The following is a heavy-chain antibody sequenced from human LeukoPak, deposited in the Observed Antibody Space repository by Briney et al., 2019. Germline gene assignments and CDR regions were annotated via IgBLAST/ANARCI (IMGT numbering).Heavy chain of an antibody. V-gene: IGHV4-61*02. D-gene: IGHD3-10*01. CDR1: GGSISSGSYY. J-gene: IGHJ5*02. CDR2: IYTSGST. CDR3: ARDQGVVRGTLGWFDP. Sequence: SETLSLTCTVSGGSISSGSYYWSWIRQPAGKGLEWIGRIYTSGSTNYNPSLKSRVTISVETSKNQFSLKLSSVTAADTAVYYCARDQGVVRGTLGWFDPWGQGTLVTVSS.